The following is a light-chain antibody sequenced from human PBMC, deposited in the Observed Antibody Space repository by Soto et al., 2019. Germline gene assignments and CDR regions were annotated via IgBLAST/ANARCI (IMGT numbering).Light chain of an antibody. J-gene: IGKJ2*03. CDR1: QDINVY. CDR3: QHGYVAPYS. V-gene: IGKV1-39*01. Sequence: DIQMTQSPSSVSASIGDTVTLTCRASQDINVYLNWYQQKPGEVPKLLIYSAYTLHSGVTSRFTASGSETDFTITIRSLQPEDFATYYCQHGYVAPYSFGQGTKVEIK. CDR2: SAY.